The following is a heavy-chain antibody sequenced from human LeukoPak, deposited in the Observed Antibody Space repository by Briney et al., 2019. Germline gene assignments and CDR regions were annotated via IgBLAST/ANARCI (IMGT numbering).Heavy chain of an antibody. J-gene: IGHJ4*02. CDR2: IYHSGST. CDR3: ARAGLGSYYLDY. D-gene: IGHD3-10*01. CDR1: GSSISGGYY. Sequence: SETLSLTCTVSGSSISGGYYWGWIRQPPGKGLEWIGSIYHSGSTNYNPSLKSRVTISVDTSKNQFSLKLSSVTAADMAVYYCARAGLGSYYLDYWGQGTLVTVSS. V-gene: IGHV4-38-2*02.